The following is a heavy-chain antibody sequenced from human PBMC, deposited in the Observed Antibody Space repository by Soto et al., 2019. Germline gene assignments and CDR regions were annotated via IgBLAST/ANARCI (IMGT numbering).Heavy chain of an antibody. J-gene: IGHJ4*02. V-gene: IGHV3-30-3*01. D-gene: IGHD5-18*01. CDR3: ARAKVDSYGYRLFDY. Sequence: GGSLRLSCAASGFTFSSYAMHWVRQAPGKGLEWVAVISYDGSNKYYADSVKGRFTISRDNSKNTLYLQMNSLRAEDTAVYYCARAKVDSYGYRLFDYWGQGTLVTVSS. CDR1: GFTFSSYA. CDR2: ISYDGSNK.